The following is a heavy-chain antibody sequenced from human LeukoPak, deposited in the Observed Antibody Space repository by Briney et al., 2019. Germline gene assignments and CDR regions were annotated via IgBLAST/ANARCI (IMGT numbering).Heavy chain of an antibody. CDR3: ARDIRVRYMPMVRAVEYYQYHAMDV. CDR2: ISHDGNKK. CDR1: GFSLTSNG. Sequence: GSLGLSCAASGFSLTSNGMHWVRQAPGKGLEWVAFISHDGNKKYYADSVKGRFTVSRDSSKSTLFLQMDSLRRDDTAVYYCARDIRVRYMPMVRAVEYYQYHAMDVWGQGTTVTVYS. J-gene: IGHJ6*02. V-gene: IGHV3-30*03. D-gene: IGHD3-10*01.